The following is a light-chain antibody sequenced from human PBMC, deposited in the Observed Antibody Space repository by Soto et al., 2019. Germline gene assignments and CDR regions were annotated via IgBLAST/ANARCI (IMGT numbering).Light chain of an antibody. CDR2: DAS. Sequence: EIVLTQSPATLSLPPGERATLSCRASQSVSRYLDWYQQKPGQPPRLLISDASNGATGIPGRFSGSGSETDFTLTISSLEPEDFAVYYCQQGSDWPLTFGGGTKVEIK. V-gene: IGKV3-11*01. CDR1: QSVSRY. CDR3: QQGSDWPLT. J-gene: IGKJ4*01.